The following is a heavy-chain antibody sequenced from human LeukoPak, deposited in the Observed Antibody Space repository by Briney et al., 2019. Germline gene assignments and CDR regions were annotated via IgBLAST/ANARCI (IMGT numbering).Heavy chain of an antibody. Sequence: SETLSLTCAVSGGSISSSSYYWGWIRQPPGKGLEWIGSIYYSGSTYYNPSLKSRVTISVDTSKNQFSLKLSSVTAADTAVYYCAREWDTAMVTYPRDYWGQGTLVTVSS. CDR1: GGSISSSSYY. V-gene: IGHV4-39*02. CDR2: IYYSGST. CDR3: AREWDTAMVTYPRDY. J-gene: IGHJ4*02. D-gene: IGHD5-18*01.